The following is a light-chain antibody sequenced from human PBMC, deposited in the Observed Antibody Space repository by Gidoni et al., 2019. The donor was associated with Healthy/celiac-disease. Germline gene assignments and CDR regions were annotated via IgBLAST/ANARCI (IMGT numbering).Light chain of an antibody. CDR2: LGS. V-gene: IGKV2-28*01. Sequence: DIVMTPSPLSLPVTPGEPASISCRSSQSLLHSNGYNYLDWYLQKPGQSPQLLIYLGSNRASGVPDRFSGSGSGTDFTLKISRVEAEDVGVYYCMQALQTPLTFGGXTKVEIK. J-gene: IGKJ4*01. CDR3: MQALQTPLT. CDR1: QSLLHSNGYNY.